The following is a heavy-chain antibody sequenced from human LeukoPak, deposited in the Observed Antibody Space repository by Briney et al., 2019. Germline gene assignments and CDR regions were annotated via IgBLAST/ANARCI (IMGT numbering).Heavy chain of an antibody. Sequence: ASVKVSCKASGYTFTSYGISWVRQAPGQGLEWMGWIGAYNGNTNYAQKLQGRVTMTTDTSTSTAYMELRSLRSDDTAVYYCARGKITMIVDGSFDYWGQGTLVTVSS. CDR2: IGAYNGNT. CDR3: ARGKITMIVDGSFDY. D-gene: IGHD3-22*01. J-gene: IGHJ4*02. CDR1: GYTFTSYG. V-gene: IGHV1-18*01.